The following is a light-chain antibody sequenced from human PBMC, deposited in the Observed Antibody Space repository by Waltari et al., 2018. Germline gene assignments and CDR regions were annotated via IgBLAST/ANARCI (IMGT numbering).Light chain of an antibody. CDR3: QVWGSSSDHVV. V-gene: IGLV3-21*02. J-gene: IGLJ2*01. CDR1: YFGGNR. CDR2: DDS. Sequence: SYVLTQPPSVSVAPGQTASITCGGNYFGGNRVHWYQQQPGQAPVLVVYDDSDRPSGIPERFSGSNSGNTATLTISRVEAGDEADYYCQVWGSSSDHVVFGGGTKLTVL.